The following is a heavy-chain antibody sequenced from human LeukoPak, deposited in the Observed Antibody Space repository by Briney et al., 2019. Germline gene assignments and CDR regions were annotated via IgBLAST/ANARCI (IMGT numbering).Heavy chain of an antibody. D-gene: IGHD3-3*01. Sequence: GGSLRLSCAASGFTFSSYAMHWVRQAPGKGLLWVSRINADGRATAYAESVKGRYVVSRDNAKNILYLQLNSLRPEDTAVYYCVHLAPFAIWGERTLVIVSS. CDR1: GFTFSSYA. J-gene: IGHJ4*02. CDR3: VHLAPFAI. CDR2: INADGRAT. V-gene: IGHV3-74*01.